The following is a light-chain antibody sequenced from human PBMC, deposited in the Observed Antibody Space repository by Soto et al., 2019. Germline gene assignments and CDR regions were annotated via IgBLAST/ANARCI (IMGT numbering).Light chain of an antibody. V-gene: IGLV2-14*01. J-gene: IGLJ1*01. Sequence: QSVLTQPASLSGSPGQSITISCTGSSSDVGPYNHVSWYQQHPGKVPKLLIYEVSDRPSGISNRFSGPKSGNTASLTISGLQAEDDADYYCTSYARRSTYVFGTGTKVTV. CDR1: SSDVGPYNH. CDR3: TSYARRSTYV. CDR2: EVS.